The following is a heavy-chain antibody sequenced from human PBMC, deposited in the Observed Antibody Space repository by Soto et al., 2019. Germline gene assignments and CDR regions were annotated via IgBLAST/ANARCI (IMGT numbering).Heavy chain of an antibody. CDR1: GFTFSSYA. V-gene: IGHV3-23*01. CDR2: ISGSGGST. CDR3: AKDLFLRYNVRTEDKTYYYYGMDV. D-gene: IGHD1-20*01. Sequence: GGSLRLSCAASGFTFSSYAMSWVRQAPGKGLERVSAISGSGGSTYYSDSVNGRFTISRDNSKNTLYLKMNSLRAEDTDVYYCAKDLFLRYNVRTEDKTYYYYGMDVWGQGTTVTVSS. J-gene: IGHJ6*02.